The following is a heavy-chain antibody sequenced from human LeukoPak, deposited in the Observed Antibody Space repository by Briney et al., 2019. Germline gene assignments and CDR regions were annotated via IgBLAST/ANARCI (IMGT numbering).Heavy chain of an antibody. Sequence: SETLSLTCTVSGDSISIYYWNWIRQHPGKGLEWIGYIYYSGSTYYNPSLKSRVTISVDTSKNQFSLKLSSVTAADTAVYYCASTRRRLDAFDIWGQGTMVTVSS. CDR1: GDSISIYY. V-gene: IGHV4-59*06. CDR2: IYYSGST. CDR3: ASTRRRLDAFDI. J-gene: IGHJ3*02.